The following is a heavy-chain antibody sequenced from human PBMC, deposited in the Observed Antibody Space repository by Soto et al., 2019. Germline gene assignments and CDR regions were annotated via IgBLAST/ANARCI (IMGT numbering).Heavy chain of an antibody. CDR2: IWSDGNNR. Sequence: AGSLRLSCAASGFMFSNDGMHWVRQGPGKGLEWVAVIWSDGNNRYYADSVKGRFTISRDNSKNTVYLQMNSLRAEDTAVYYCVRGDNWNDEASDYWGQGTLVTVSS. CDR3: VRGDNWNDEASDY. J-gene: IGHJ4*02. V-gene: IGHV3-33*01. CDR1: GFMFSNDG. D-gene: IGHD1-1*01.